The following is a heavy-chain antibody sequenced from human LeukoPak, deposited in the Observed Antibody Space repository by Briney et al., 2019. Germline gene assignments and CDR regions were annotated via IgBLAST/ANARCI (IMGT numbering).Heavy chain of an antibody. J-gene: IGHJ4*02. D-gene: IGHD2-15*01. Sequence: GGSLRLSCAASGFTFSSYSMNWVRQAPGKALEWVSSISSSSSYIYYADSVKGRFTISRDNAKNSLYLQMNSLRAEDTAVYYCARVLGGTGYCSGGSCYSGDFDYWGQGTLVTVSS. CDR1: GFTFSSYS. V-gene: IGHV3-21*01. CDR2: ISSSSSYI. CDR3: ARVLGGTGYCSGGSCYSGDFDY.